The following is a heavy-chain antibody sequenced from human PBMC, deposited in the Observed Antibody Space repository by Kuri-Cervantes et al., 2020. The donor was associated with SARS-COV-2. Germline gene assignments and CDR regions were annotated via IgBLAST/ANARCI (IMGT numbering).Heavy chain of an antibody. Sequence: GESLKISCAASGFTFSSYAMHWVRQAPGKGLEWVAVISYDGSNKYYADSVKGRFTISRDNSKNTLYLQMNSLRAEDTAVYYCAREDSQYYDFWSGYYTGRPVSYGMDVWGQGTTVTVSS. J-gene: IGHJ6*02. CDR3: AREDSQYYDFWSGYYTGRPVSYGMDV. CDR2: ISYDGSNK. CDR1: GFTFSSYA. V-gene: IGHV3-30*01. D-gene: IGHD3-3*01.